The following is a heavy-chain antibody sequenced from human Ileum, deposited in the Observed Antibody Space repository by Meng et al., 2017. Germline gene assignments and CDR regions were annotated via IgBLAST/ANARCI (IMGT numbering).Heavy chain of an antibody. J-gene: IGHJ4*02. Sequence: GGSLRLSCAASGSTFSNHAMSWVRQAPGQGLEWVSGISGSADDTYYADSVKGRFTISRDNSKNTVYLQMTSLRAEDTAIYYCAKHFFYSGTKSFDNWGQGTLVTVSS. V-gene: IGHV3-23*01. CDR1: GSTFSNHA. D-gene: IGHD1-26*01. CDR2: ISGSADDT. CDR3: AKHFFYSGTKSFDN.